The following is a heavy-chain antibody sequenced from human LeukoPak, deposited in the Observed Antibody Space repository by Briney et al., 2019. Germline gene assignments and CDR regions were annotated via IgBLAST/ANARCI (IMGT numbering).Heavy chain of an antibody. D-gene: IGHD5-18*01. V-gene: IGHV2-70*04. CDR1: GLSLSTSGIR. CDR2: IDWDDDK. Sequence: GPALVKPTQTLTLTCTFSGLSLSTSGIRVGWIRQPQGKGLGRLARIDWDDDKYYITSLKTRLTISKDTSKNQVVLTMTNMCPVDTATYYCARMEGYFKWFDPWGQGTLVTVSS. J-gene: IGHJ5*02. CDR3: ARMEGYFKWFDP.